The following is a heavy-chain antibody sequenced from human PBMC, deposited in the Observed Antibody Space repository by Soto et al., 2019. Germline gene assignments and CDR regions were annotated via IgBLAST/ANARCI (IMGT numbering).Heavy chain of an antibody. V-gene: IGHV4-30-2*05. J-gene: IGHJ4*02. Sequence: SEILSLTCAVSGGSISSGGYSWSWIRQPPGKGLEWIGYMYHSGSTYYNPSLKSRVTISVDTSKNQFSLKLSSVTAADTAVYYCARWVEVSLDYFDSWGQGNPVTVSS. CDR2: MYHSGST. CDR1: GGSISSGGYS. CDR3: ARWVEVSLDYFDS. D-gene: IGHD2-15*01.